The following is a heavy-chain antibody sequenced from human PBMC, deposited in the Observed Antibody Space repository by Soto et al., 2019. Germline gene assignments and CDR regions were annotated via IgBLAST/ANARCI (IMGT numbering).Heavy chain of an antibody. V-gene: IGHV1-69*13. Sequence: SVKVSCKDSGGTFSSYARRSVRHAPGQGLEWMGGIIPIFGTANYAQKFQGRVTITADESTSTAYMELSSLRSEDTAVYYCARDNSYGYATWFDPWGQGTLVTVSS. J-gene: IGHJ5*02. CDR2: IIPIFGTA. CDR3: ARDNSYGYATWFDP. D-gene: IGHD5-18*01. CDR1: GGTFSSYA.